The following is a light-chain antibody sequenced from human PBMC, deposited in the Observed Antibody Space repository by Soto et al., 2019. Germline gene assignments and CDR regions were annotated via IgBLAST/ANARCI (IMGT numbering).Light chain of an antibody. CDR2: AAS. CDR1: QSVSSN. CDR3: RQQHSRSPKT. J-gene: IGKJ1*01. Sequence: EIVLTQSPATLSVSPGERATLSCRASQSVSSNLAWYQQKPGQAPRLLIYAASTRATGIPDRFSGSGSGTFFTLTSSLQEEDDAAVYCRQQHSRSPKTFGQGTKVDIK. V-gene: IGKV3D-15*01.